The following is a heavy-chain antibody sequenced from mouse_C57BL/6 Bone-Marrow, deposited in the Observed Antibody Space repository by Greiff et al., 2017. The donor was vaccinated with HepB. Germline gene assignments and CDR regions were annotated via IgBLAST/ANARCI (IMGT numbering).Heavy chain of an antibody. CDR2: IFPGSGST. V-gene: IGHV1-75*01. J-gene: IGHJ2*01. CDR1: GYTFTDYN. D-gene: IGHD2-4*01. Sequence: QVQLQQSGPELVKPGASVQISCKASGYTFTDYNINWVKQRPGQGLEWIGWIFPGSGSTYYNEKFKGKATLTVDKSSSTAYMLLSSLTSEDSAVYFCAGHYDCHCCPRRYWGQGTTLTVSS. CDR3: AGHYDCHCCPRRY.